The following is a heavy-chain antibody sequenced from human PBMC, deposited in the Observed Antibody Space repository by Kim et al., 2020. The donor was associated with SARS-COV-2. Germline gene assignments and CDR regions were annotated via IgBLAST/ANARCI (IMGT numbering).Heavy chain of an antibody. CDR3: ARRSDYVWGCYRPYFDY. CDR2: IYYSGST. V-gene: IGHV4-31*03. CDR1: GGSISSGCYY. Sequence: SETLSLTCTVSGGSISSGCYYWSWIRQHPGKGLEWIGYIYYSGSTYYNPSLKSRVTISVDTSKNQFSLKLSSVTAADTAVYYCARRSDYVWGCYRPYFDYWGQGTLVTVSS. J-gene: IGHJ4*02. D-gene: IGHD3-16*02.